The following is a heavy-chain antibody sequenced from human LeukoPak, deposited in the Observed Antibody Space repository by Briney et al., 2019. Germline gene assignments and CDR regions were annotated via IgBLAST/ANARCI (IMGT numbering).Heavy chain of an antibody. D-gene: IGHD3-22*01. V-gene: IGHV7-4-1*01. CDR1: GYTFTRNT. CDR2: VNTNTGNP. Sequence: EASVKVSCKASGYTFTRNTINWVRQAPGQGLEWMGWVNTNTGNPTYARGFTGRFVFSSDTSVSTAYLQIGSLKAEDTAVYYCVTNFDSSGYFGYWGQGTLVTVSS. CDR3: VTNFDSSGYFGY. J-gene: IGHJ4*02.